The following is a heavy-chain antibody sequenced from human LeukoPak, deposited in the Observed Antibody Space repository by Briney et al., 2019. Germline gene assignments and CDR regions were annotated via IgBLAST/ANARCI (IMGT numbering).Heavy chain of an antibody. Sequence: GGSRRLSCAASGFTFSSYAMSWVRQAPGKGLEWVSSISTRSSYIYYADSVKGRFIISRDNTKNSLFLQMTSLRPEDTAVYYCARDAFAGIAAAHYTFDIWGPGTMVTVSS. J-gene: IGHJ3*02. D-gene: IGHD6-13*01. CDR3: ARDAFAGIAAAHYTFDI. V-gene: IGHV3-21*01. CDR2: ISTRSSYI. CDR1: GFTFSSYA.